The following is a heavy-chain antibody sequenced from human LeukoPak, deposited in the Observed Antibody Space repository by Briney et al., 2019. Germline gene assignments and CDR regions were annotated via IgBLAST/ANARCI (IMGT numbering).Heavy chain of an antibody. V-gene: IGHV3-30*18. J-gene: IGHJ4*02. D-gene: IGHD2-2*01. CDR1: AFTFRNYA. CDR2: ISHDERNI. Sequence: GGSLRLSCAASAFTFRNYAMHWVRQAPGKGLEWVAVISHDERNIYYADSAKGRFTISRDNSKNTLYLQMNSLRAEDTAVYYCAKDRTGLLVVPAALDYWGQGTLVTVSS. CDR3: AKDRTGLLVVPAALDY.